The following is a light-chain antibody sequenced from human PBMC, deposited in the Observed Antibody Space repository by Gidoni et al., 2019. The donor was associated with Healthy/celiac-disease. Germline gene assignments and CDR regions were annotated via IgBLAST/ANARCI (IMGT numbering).Light chain of an antibody. V-gene: IGKV1-39*01. CDR3: QQSYSTPRT. Sequence: IQITQPPSSLPASVGDRVTITCRASQSISSYLNWYQQKPGKAPKLLIYAASSLQSGVPSRFSGSGSGTDFTLTISSLQPEDFATYYCQQSYSTPRTFGQGTKVEIK. J-gene: IGKJ1*01. CDR1: QSISSY. CDR2: AAS.